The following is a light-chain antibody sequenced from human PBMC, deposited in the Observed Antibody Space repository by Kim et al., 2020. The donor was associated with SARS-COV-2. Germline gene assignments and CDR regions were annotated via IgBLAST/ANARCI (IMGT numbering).Light chain of an antibody. CDR2: DAV. CDR3: QQRSNWYT. Sequence: PGESATLSCRASQSIGSSLAWYQHKPGQAPRLLIYDAVNRATGIPARFSGSGSGTDFTLTISSLEPEDFAVYYCQQRSNWYTFGQGTKLEI. CDR1: QSIGSS. J-gene: IGKJ2*01. V-gene: IGKV3-11*01.